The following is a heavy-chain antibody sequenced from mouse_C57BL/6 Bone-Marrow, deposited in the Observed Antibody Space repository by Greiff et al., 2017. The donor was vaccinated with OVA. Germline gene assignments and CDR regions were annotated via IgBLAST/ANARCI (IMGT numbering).Heavy chain of an antibody. CDR1: GYTFTDYY. CDR3: ARSERLRDYFDY. Sequence: ESGAELVRPGASVKLSCKASGYTFTDYYISWVKPRPGPGLEWIARIYPGSGNIYYNEKFKGQATLTAEKSSSTAYMQLSSLTSDDSAVYFCARSERLRDYFDYWGQGTTLTVSS. CDR2: IYPGSGNI. V-gene: IGHV1-76*01. J-gene: IGHJ2*01. D-gene: IGHD2-2*01.